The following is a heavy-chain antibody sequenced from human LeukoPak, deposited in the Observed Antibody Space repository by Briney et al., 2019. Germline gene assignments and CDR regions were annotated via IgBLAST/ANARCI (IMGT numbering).Heavy chain of an antibody. V-gene: IGHV1-69*01. D-gene: IGHD2-2*02. J-gene: IGHJ3*02. CDR3: ARGGYTDAFDI. CDR2: IIPIFGTA. Sequence: ASVKVTCKASGGTFSSYAISWVRQAPGQGLEWMGGIIPIFGTANYAQKFQGRVTITADESTSTAYMEPSSLRSEDTAVYYCARGGYTDAFDIWGQGTMVTVSS. CDR1: GGTFSSYA.